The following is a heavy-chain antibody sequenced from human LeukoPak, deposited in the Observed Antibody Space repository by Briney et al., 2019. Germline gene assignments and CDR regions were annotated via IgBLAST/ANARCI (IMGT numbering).Heavy chain of an antibody. CDR2: INPNSGGT. CDR1: GYTFTGYY. D-gene: IGHD3-3*01. Sequence: ASAKVSCKASGYTFTGYYMHWVRQAPGQGLEWMGRINPNSGGTNYAQKFQGRVTMTRDTSISTAYMELSRLRSDDTAVYYCARDPVYDFWSGYWDYWGQGTLVTVSS. V-gene: IGHV1-2*06. J-gene: IGHJ4*02. CDR3: ARDPVYDFWSGYWDY.